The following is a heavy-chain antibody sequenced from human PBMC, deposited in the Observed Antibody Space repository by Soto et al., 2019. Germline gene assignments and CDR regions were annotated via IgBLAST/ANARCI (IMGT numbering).Heavy chain of an antibody. D-gene: IGHD3-10*01. V-gene: IGHV3-21*04. CDR3: ARDTMVRGVITKEASAYYYYGMDV. Sequence: GGSLRLSCAASGFTFSSYSMNWVRQAPGKGLEWVSSISSSSSYIYYADSAKGRFTISRDNAKNSLYLQMNSLRAEDTAVYYCARDTMVRGVITKEASAYYYYGMDVWGQGTTVTVSS. CDR2: ISSSSSYI. J-gene: IGHJ6*02. CDR1: GFTFSSYS.